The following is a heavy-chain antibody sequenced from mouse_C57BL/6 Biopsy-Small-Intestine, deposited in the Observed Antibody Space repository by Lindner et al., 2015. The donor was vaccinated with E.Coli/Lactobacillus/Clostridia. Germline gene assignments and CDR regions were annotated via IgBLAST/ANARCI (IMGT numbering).Heavy chain of an antibody. J-gene: IGHJ2*01. V-gene: IGHV1-20*01. CDR2: INPYNGDT. Sequence: EVQLQESGPELVKPGDSVKISCKASGYSFTGYFMNWVMQSHGKSLEWIGRINPYNGDTFYNQKFKGKATLTVDKSSSTAHMELRSLTSGDSAVYYCARAGYYGSNYFDYWGQGTTLTVSS. CDR3: ARAGYYGSNYFDY. D-gene: IGHD1-1*01. CDR1: GYSFTGYF.